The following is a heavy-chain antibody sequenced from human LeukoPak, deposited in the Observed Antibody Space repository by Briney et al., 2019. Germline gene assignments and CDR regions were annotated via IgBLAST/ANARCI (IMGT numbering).Heavy chain of an antibody. J-gene: IGHJ4*02. CDR1: GFTFSSYG. CDR2: IWYDGSNK. CDR3: VREIFGLDY. D-gene: IGHD3-10*01. Sequence: PGRSLRPSCAASGFTFSSYGMHWVRQAPGKGLEWVAVIWYDGSNKYYADSVKGRFTISRDNSKNTLYLQMNSLRAEDTAVYYCVREIFGLDYWGQGTLVTVSS. V-gene: IGHV3-33*01.